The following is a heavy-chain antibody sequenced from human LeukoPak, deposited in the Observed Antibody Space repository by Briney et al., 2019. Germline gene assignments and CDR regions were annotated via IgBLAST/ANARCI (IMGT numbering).Heavy chain of an antibody. D-gene: IGHD3-16*01. CDR2: INPNSGGT. CDR3: ARPLELGAFDI. Sequence: GASVKVSCKASGYTFTGYYMHWVRQAPGQGLEWMGRINPNSGGTNYAQKFQGRVTMTRDTFISTAYMELSRLRSDDTAVYYCARPLELGAFDIWGQGTMVTVSS. J-gene: IGHJ3*02. V-gene: IGHV1-2*06. CDR1: GYTFTGYY.